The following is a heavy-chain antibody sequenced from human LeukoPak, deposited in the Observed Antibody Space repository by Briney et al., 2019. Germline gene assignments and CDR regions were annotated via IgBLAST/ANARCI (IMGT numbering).Heavy chain of an antibody. CDR3: AKDLYSYGLHDAFDI. CDR1: GFTFDDYA. CDR2: ISWNSGSI. J-gene: IGHJ3*02. Sequence: GRSLRLSCAASGFTFDDYAMHWVRQAPGKGLEWVSGISWNSGSIGYADSVKGRFTISRDNAKNSLYLQMNSLRAEDTALYYCAKDLYSYGLHDAFDIWGQGTMVTVSS. V-gene: IGHV3-9*01. D-gene: IGHD5-18*01.